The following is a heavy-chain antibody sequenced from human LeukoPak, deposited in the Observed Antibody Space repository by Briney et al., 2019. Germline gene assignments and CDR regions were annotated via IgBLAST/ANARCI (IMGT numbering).Heavy chain of an antibody. D-gene: IGHD3-16*01. J-gene: IGHJ4*02. CDR2: MNPNSGNT. CDR1: GYTFTSYD. V-gene: IGHV1-8*01. Sequence: VSVKISCKASGYTFTSYDINWVRQATGQGLEWMGWMNPNSGNTGYAQKFQGRVTMTRNTSISTAYMELSSLRSEDTAVYYCARASPVGVIEYGGQGTLVSVSS. CDR3: ARASPVGVIEY.